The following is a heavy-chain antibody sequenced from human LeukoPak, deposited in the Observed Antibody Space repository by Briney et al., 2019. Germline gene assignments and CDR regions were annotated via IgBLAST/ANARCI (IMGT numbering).Heavy chain of an antibody. D-gene: IGHD6-13*01. Sequence: GGSLRLSCAASGFTFSSYEMNWVRQAPGKGLEWVSYISSSGSTIYYADSVKGRFTISRDNAKNSLYLQMNSLSAEDTAVYYCARVGIAAADHFDYWGQGTLVTVSS. CDR3: ARVGIAAADHFDY. CDR1: GFTFSSYE. J-gene: IGHJ4*02. CDR2: ISSSGSTI. V-gene: IGHV3-48*03.